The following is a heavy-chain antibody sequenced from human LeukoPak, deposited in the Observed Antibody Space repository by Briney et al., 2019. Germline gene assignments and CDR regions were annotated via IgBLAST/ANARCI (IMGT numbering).Heavy chain of an antibody. V-gene: IGHV3-7*03. J-gene: IGHJ5*02. D-gene: IGHD3-10*01. CDR1: GFTFSSYW. CDR2: IKQDGSEK. CDR3: ASLLYGSGSPFDP. Sequence: GGSLRLSCAASGFTFSSYWMSWVRQAPGKGLEWVANIKQDGSEKYYVDSVKGRFTISRDNAKNSLYLQMNGLRAEDTAVYYCASLLYGSGSPFDPWGQGTLVTVSS.